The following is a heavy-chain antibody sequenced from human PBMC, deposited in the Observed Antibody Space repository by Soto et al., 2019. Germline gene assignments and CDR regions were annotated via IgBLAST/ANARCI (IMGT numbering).Heavy chain of an antibody. CDR1: GFTFSSYA. D-gene: IGHD3-10*01. CDR2: ISGSGGST. V-gene: IGHV3-23*01. Sequence: PGGSLRLSCAASGFTFSSYAMSWVRQAPGKGLEWVSAISGSGGSTYYADSVKGRFTISRDNSKNTLYLQMNSLRAEDTAVYYCANDRGPPLWFGEFIFYYYGMDVWGQGTTVTVSS. CDR3: ANDRGPPLWFGEFIFYYYGMDV. J-gene: IGHJ6*02.